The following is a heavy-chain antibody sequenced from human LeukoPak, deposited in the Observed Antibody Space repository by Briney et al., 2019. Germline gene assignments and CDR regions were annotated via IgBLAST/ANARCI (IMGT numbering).Heavy chain of an antibody. CDR3: ARDEDPTYYEG. D-gene: IGHD3-22*01. J-gene: IGHJ4*02. Sequence: PGGSLRLSCAASGFTFSSHWMSWVRQAPGKGLEWVANIKQDGSEKYYVDSVKGRFTISRDNAKNSLYLQMNSLRDEDTAVYYCARDEDPTYYEGWGRGTLVTVSS. CDR2: IKQDGSEK. V-gene: IGHV3-7*01. CDR1: GFTFSSHW.